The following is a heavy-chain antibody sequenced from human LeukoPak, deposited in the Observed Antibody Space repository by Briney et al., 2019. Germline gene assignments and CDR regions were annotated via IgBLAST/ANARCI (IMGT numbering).Heavy chain of an antibody. CDR3: AKGREDYYDILTGAFDI. V-gene: IGHV3-23*01. J-gene: IGHJ3*02. D-gene: IGHD3-9*01. Sequence: GGSLRLSCAASGFTFDDYAMSWVRQAPGMGLEWVSVISGSGGTTYKADSVKGRFTISRDNSKNTLFLQMNSLRVEDTAVHYCAKGREDYYDILTGAFDIWGQGTMVTVSS. CDR2: ISGSGGTT. CDR1: GFTFDDYA.